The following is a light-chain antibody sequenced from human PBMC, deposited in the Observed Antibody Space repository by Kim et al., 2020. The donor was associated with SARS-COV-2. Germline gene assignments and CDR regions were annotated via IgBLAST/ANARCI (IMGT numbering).Light chain of an antibody. Sequence: GESVTISCSEAKRYNVSNNSVSWYQQNPGKTPKLMIYDVSKRPSGVSDRFSGSKSGYTASLTISGLQAEDEADYYCSSYTRSSTLMFGGGTKVTVL. J-gene: IGLJ3*02. CDR3: SSYTRSSTLM. CDR1: KRYNVSNNS. V-gene: IGLV2-14*03. CDR2: DVS.